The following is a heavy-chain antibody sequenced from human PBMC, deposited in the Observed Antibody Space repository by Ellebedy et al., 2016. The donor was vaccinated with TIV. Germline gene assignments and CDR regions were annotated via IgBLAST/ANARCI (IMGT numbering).Heavy chain of an antibody. Sequence: GGSLRLXCAGSGFTFSGYGMHWVRQAPGKGLEWVSFVWYDGSQTDCADSVKGRFTTSRDNSRFTLSLQMNSLRADDTAVYYCARYNGDSGFDLWGQGTLVTVSS. D-gene: IGHD2-21*02. CDR3: ARYNGDSGFDL. CDR2: VWYDGSQT. J-gene: IGHJ4*02. CDR1: GFTFSGYG. V-gene: IGHV3-33*08.